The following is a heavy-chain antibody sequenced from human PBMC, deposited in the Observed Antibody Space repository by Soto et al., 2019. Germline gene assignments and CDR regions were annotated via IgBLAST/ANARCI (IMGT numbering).Heavy chain of an antibody. CDR2: IVPIVDTS. Sequence: QVQLVQSGAEVRQPASSVKVSCKTSGGTFSSYAISWVRQAPGQGLEWMGGIVPIVDTSTYAQKFQGRVTIPADESPSTVYRELSSLRSDDTAVYYCVSVVAIPGYPDNWGQGTLVTVSS. J-gene: IGHJ4*02. V-gene: IGHV1-69*12. CDR3: VSVVAIPGYPDN. CDR1: GGTFSSYA. D-gene: IGHD5-12*01.